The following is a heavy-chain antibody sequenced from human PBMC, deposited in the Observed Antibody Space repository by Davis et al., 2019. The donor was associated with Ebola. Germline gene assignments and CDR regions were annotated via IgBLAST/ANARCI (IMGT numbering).Heavy chain of an antibody. J-gene: IGHJ4*02. CDR3: AREPNSFDL. Sequence: PGGSLRLSCVVSGFTFNNFWMTWVRQAPGKGLEWVANINVNGSDKHYVDSVKGRFSIFRDNAKNSLYLQMNSLRAEDTAVYYCAREPNSFDLWGQGTLVTVSS. CDR1: GFTFNNFW. CDR2: INVNGSDK. V-gene: IGHV3-7*03.